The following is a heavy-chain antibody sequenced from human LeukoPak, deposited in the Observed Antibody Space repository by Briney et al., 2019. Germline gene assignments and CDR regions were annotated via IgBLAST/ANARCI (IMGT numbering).Heavy chain of an antibody. CDR3: ARHQYSSGWYFEN. Sequence: SETLSLTCTVSGYSISSGYYWGWIRQPPGKGLEWIGSIYYSGSTYYNPSLKSRVTISVDTSKNQFSLKLSSVTAADTAVYYCARHQYSSGWYFENWGQGTLVTVSS. V-gene: IGHV4-38-2*02. J-gene: IGHJ4*02. CDR2: IYYSGST. CDR1: GYSISSGYY. D-gene: IGHD6-19*01.